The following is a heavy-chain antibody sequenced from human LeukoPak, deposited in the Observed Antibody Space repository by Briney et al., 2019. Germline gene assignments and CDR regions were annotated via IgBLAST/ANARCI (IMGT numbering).Heavy chain of an antibody. D-gene: IGHD6-19*01. CDR3: ARESPDSSSFDY. V-gene: IGHV3-21*01. CDR2: ISGSSSYV. J-gene: IGHJ4*02. CDR1: GFTFSSYS. Sequence: AGSLRLSCAASGFTFSSYSMNWVRQAPGKGLEWVSSISGSSSYVYYADSVKGRFTISRDNAKNSLYLQMNSLRAEDTAVYYCARESPDSSSFDYWGQGTLVTVSS.